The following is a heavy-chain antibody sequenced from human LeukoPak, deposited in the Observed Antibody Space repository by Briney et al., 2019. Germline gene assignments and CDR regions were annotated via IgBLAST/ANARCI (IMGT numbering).Heavy chain of an antibody. Sequence: PGGSLRLSCAASGFTFSSYSMNWVRQAPGKGLEWVSSISSSSSYIYYADSVKGRFTISRDNAKNSLYLQMNSLRAEDTAVYYCARDRGPGSYHDYWGQGTLVTVSS. V-gene: IGHV3-21*01. CDR2: ISSSSSYI. CDR1: GFTFSSYS. D-gene: IGHD3-10*01. J-gene: IGHJ4*02. CDR3: ARDRGPGSYHDY.